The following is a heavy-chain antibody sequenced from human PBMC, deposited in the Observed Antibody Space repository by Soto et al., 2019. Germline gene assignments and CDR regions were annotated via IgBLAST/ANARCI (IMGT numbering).Heavy chain of an antibody. D-gene: IGHD2-15*01. CDR3: ARGRVVVGSDLSYRT. J-gene: IGHJ4*02. V-gene: IGHV1-3*01. Sequence: ASVKVSCKASGYTFTSSVFHWAGQAPRQRHAWMGWIHSGNGTTKYSQTCKDRVNITRDTSATTVYMDLRRLACEHTAVYYFARGRVVVGSDLSYRTWGQEPLVTASS. CDR1: GYTFTSSV. CDR2: IHSGNGTT.